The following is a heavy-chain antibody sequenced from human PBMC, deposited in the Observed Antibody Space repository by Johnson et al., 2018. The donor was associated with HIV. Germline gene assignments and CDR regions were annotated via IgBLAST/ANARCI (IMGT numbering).Heavy chain of an antibody. CDR3: ALDPRIVGSHGEAFDI. V-gene: IGHV3-66*01. CDR2: IYSGGST. CDR1: GFTVSSNY. D-gene: IGHD1-26*01. J-gene: IGHJ3*02. Sequence: VQLVESGGGLVQPGGSLRLSCAASGFTVSSNYMSWVRQAPGKGLEWVSVIYSGGSTYYADSVKGRFTISRDNSKNTLYLQMNSLRAEDTAVYYCALDPRIVGSHGEAFDIWGQGTVVTVSS.